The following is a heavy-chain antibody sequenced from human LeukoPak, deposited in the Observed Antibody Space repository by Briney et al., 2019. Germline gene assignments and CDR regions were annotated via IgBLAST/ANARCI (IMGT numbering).Heavy chain of an antibody. CDR1: GFTFSSYS. D-gene: IGHD3-10*01. Sequence: PGGSLRLSCAASGFTFSSYSMNWVRQAPGKGLEWVSSISSSGSHIYYADSLKGRFTISRDNAKNSLYLQMNGLRVEDMALYYCAKVRRIDYGTGREYYIDYWGQGTLVTVSS. CDR3: AKVRRIDYGTGREYYIDY. CDR2: ISSSGSHI. V-gene: IGHV3-21*04. J-gene: IGHJ4*02.